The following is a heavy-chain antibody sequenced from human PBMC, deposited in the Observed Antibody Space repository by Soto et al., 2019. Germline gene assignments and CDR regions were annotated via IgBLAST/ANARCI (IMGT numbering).Heavy chain of an antibody. D-gene: IGHD1-26*01. CDR1: GGTFSSYA. J-gene: IGHJ4*02. V-gene: IGHV1-69*01. CDR2: IIPIFGTA. CDR3: ASVIVGATKRSGRGDFDY. Sequence: QVQLVQSGAEVKKPGSSVKVSCKASGGTFSSYAISWVRQAPGQGLEWMGGIIPIFGTANYAQKFQGRVTITADESTSTAYMELSSLRSEDTAVYYCASVIVGATKRSGRGDFDYWGQGTLVTVSS.